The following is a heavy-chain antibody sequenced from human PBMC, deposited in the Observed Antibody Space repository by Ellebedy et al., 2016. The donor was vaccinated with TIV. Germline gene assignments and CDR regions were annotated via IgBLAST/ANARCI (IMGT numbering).Heavy chain of an antibody. D-gene: IGHD4-17*01. J-gene: IGHJ5*02. Sequence: PGGSLRLSCAASGFTVSSSFMSWVRQAPGKGLEWVSVIYTDGGTNYTDSVLGRFDISRDSSKTTLYLQMNSLRADDTAVYYCARDPRGGGDYGDNWFDPWGQGTLVTVPS. V-gene: IGHV3-66*01. CDR3: ARDPRGGGDYGDNWFDP. CDR2: IYTDGGT. CDR1: GFTVSSSF.